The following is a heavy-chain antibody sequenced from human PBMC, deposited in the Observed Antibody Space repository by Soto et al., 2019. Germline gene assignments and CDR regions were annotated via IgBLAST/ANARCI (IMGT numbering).Heavy chain of an antibody. CDR1: GGSFSGYY. D-gene: IGHD6-13*01. CDR2: INHSGST. J-gene: IGHJ4*02. V-gene: IGHV4-34*01. CDR3: ARGFETAAGTFDY. Sequence: SETLSLTCAVYGGSFSGYYWSWIRQPPGKGLEWIGEINHSGSTNYNPSLKSRVTISVDTSKNQFSLKLSSVTAADTAVYYCARGFETAAGTFDYWGQGTLVTVSS.